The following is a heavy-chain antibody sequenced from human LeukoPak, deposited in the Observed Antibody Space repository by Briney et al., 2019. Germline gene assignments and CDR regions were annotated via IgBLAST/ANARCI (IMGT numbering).Heavy chain of an antibody. D-gene: IGHD6-19*01. CDR1: GFTFSNAW. Sequence: GGSLRLSCAASGFTFSNAWMSWVRQAPGKGPEWVGRIKSKTDGGTTDYAAPVKGRFTISRDDSKNTLYLQMNSLKTEDTAVYYCLGIAVAGSYYWGQGTLVTVSS. CDR2: IKSKTDGGTT. CDR3: LGIAVAGSYY. V-gene: IGHV3-15*01. J-gene: IGHJ4*02.